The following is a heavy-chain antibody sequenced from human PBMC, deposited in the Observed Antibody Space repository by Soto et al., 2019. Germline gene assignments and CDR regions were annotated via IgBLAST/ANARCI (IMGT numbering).Heavy chain of an antibody. CDR2: INHSGST. V-gene: IGHV4-34*01. D-gene: IGHD6-13*01. CDR1: GGSFSGYY. Sequence: SETLSLTCAVYGGSFSGYYWSWIRQPPGKGLEWVGEINHSGSTNYNPSLKSRVTISVDTSKNQFSLKLSSVTAADTAVYYCARGLLGIAAAAPFDYWGQGTLVTVSS. J-gene: IGHJ4*02. CDR3: ARGLLGIAAAAPFDY.